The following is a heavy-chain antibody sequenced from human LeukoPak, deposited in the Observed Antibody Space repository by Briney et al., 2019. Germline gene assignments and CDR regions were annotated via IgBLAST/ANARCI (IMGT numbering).Heavy chain of an antibody. CDR1: GYTFTSYG. CDR3: ARVVQMATILKDFNYFDY. CDR2: ISAYNGNT. V-gene: IGHV1-18*01. J-gene: IGHJ4*02. Sequence: ASVKVSCKASGYTFTSYGISWVRQAPGQGLEWMGWISAYNGNTNYAQKLQGRVTMTTDTSTSTAYMELRSLRSDDTAVYYCARVVQMATILKDFNYFDYWGQGTLVTVSS. D-gene: IGHD5-24*01.